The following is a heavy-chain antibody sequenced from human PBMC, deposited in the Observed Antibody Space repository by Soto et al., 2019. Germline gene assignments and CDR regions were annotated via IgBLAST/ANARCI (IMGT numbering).Heavy chain of an antibody. CDR1: GFTFSSYW. CDR2: INSDGSST. CDR3: ARGSRNILTGSNWFDP. D-gene: IGHD3-9*01. V-gene: IGHV3-74*01. J-gene: IGHJ5*02. Sequence: EVQLVESGGGLVQPGGSLRLSCAASGFTFSSYWMHWVRQAPGKGLVWVSRINSDGSSTSYADSVKGRFTISRDNAKNTLYLQMNSLRAEATAVYYCARGSRNILTGSNWFDPWGQGALVTVSS.